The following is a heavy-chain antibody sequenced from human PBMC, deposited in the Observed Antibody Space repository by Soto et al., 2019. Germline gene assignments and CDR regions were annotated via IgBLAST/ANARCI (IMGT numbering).Heavy chain of an antibody. Sequence: LRLSCAASGFTFSSYALYWVRQAPGKGLEWVSVISGGGGGGTYYADSVKGRFTISRDNSKNTLYLQMNSLRAEDTAVYYCAVGVTVADYFDYCGQGTLVTFST. D-gene: IGHD6-19*01. V-gene: IGHV3-23*01. CDR1: GFTFSSYA. CDR2: ISGGGGGGT. J-gene: IGHJ4*02. CDR3: AVGVTVADYFDY.